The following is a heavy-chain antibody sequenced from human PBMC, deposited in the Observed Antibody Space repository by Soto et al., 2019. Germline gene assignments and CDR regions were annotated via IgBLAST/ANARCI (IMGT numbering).Heavy chain of an antibody. CDR1: GGSISSYY. Sequence: PSETLSLTCTVSGGSISSYYWSWIRQPPGKGLEWIGYIYYSGSTNYNPSLKSRVTISVDTSKNQFSLKLSSVTAADTAVYYCARVYDILPGYGWFDPRGQGTLVTVSS. D-gene: IGHD3-9*01. J-gene: IGHJ5*02. CDR3: ARVYDILPGYGWFDP. V-gene: IGHV4-59*01. CDR2: IYYSGST.